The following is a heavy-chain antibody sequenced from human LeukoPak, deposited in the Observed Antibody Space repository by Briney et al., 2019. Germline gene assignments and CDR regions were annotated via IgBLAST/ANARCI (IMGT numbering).Heavy chain of an antibody. CDR1: GGSISSYH. CDR3: ASDWSGAPYFDY. Sequence: SETLSLTCTVSGGSISSYHWSWIRQPAGKGLEWIGRTYPRGSTNYNPSLKSRVTMSVDTSKNQFSLKLTSVTAADTAVYYCASDWSGAPYFDYWGQGTLVTVSS. CDR2: TYPRGST. D-gene: IGHD3-10*01. J-gene: IGHJ4*02. V-gene: IGHV4-4*07.